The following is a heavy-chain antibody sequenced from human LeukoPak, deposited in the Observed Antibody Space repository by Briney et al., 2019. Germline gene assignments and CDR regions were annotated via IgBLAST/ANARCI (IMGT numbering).Heavy chain of an antibody. J-gene: IGHJ4*02. Sequence: AGGSLRLSCAASGFTFSSYWMNWVRQAPGRGPEWVAHIKQDGSEKYYLDSVKGRFAISRDNAKNSLYLQMNSLRAEDTAVYYCARMGNWNDALDYWGQGTLVTVSS. CDR2: IKQDGSEK. D-gene: IGHD1-1*01. CDR1: GFTFSSYW. V-gene: IGHV3-7*01. CDR3: ARMGNWNDALDY.